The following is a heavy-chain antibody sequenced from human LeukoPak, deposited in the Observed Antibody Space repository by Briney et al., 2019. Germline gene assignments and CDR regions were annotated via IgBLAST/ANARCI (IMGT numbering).Heavy chain of an antibody. J-gene: IGHJ4*02. CDR2: IYYSGST. D-gene: IGHD3-10*01. Sequence: PSETLSLTCTVSGGSISSYYWSWIPQPPGKGLEWIGYIYYSGSTNYNPSLKSRVTISVDTSKNQFSLKLSSVTAADTAVYYCARDGSPMVRGVISYWGQGTLVTVSS. CDR3: ARDGSPMVRGVISY. V-gene: IGHV4-59*01. CDR1: GGSISSYY.